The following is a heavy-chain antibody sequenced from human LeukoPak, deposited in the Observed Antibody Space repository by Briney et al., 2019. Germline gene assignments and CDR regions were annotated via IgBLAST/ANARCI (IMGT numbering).Heavy chain of an antibody. J-gene: IGHJ4*02. D-gene: IGHD3-22*01. Sequence: SETLSLTCAVYGGSFSGYYWSWIRQPPGKGLEWIGEINHSGSTNYNPSLKSRVTISVDTSKNQFSLKLSSVTAADTAVYYCARARITKKVVVNRIDYWGQGTLVTVSS. V-gene: IGHV4-34*01. CDR3: ARARITKKVVVNRIDY. CDR2: INHSGST. CDR1: GGSFSGYY.